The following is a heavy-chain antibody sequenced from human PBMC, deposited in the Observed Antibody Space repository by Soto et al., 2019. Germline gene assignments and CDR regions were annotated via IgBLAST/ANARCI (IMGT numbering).Heavy chain of an antibody. D-gene: IGHD3-3*01. CDR2: ISSSGSTI. CDR3: ARAEWLPTYWYFDL. V-gene: IGHV3-48*03. J-gene: IGHJ2*01. CDR1: GFTFSSYE. Sequence: EVQLVESGGGLVQPGGSLRLSCAASGFTFSSYEMNWVRQAPGKGLECVSYISSSGSTIYYADSVKGRFTISRDNAKNSRYLQMISLRAEDTAVYYCARAEWLPTYWYFDLWGRGTLVTVSS.